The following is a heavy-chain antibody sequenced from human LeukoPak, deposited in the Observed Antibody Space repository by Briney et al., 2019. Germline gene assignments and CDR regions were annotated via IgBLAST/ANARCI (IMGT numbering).Heavy chain of an antibody. J-gene: IGHJ4*02. Sequence: PGGSLRLSCAASGFTFSSYEMNWVRQAPGKGLEWVSYISSSGSTIYYADSVKGRFTISRDNAKNSLYLQMNSLRAEDTAVYYCAKSGSKGGKYSYGYYYFDYWGQGTLVTVSS. CDR1: GFTFSSYE. CDR2: ISSSGSTI. V-gene: IGHV3-48*03. D-gene: IGHD5-18*01. CDR3: AKSGSKGGKYSYGYYYFDY.